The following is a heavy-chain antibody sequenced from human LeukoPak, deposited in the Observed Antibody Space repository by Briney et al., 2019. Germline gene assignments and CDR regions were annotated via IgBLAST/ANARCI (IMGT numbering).Heavy chain of an antibody. J-gene: IGHJ6*04. D-gene: IGHD3-10*01. CDR3: ARGYYGSGSHCCHMDV. Sequence: SETLSLTCAVYVGSFSGYYWSWIRHPPGKGLEWIGEINHSGSTNYNSSLKSRVTISVDTSKNQFSLKLSSVTAADTAVYYCARGYYGSGSHCCHMDVWGKGTTITVSA. V-gene: IGHV4-34*01. CDR2: INHSGST. CDR1: VGSFSGYY.